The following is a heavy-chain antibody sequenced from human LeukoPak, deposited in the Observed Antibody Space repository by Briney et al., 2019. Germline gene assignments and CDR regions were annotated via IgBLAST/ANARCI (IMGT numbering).Heavy chain of an antibody. CDR1: GVSINSSSW. Sequence: ASGTLSLTCAVYGVSINSSSWWSWVRQSPGKGLEWIGDIGHSGGTNYNPSFRGRVTILVDKSKNQFSLNLGSLTAADTAVYYCARDPNIVSTVTLRAFDIWGQGTMVSVSS. CDR2: IGHSGGT. D-gene: IGHD5/OR15-5a*01. J-gene: IGHJ3*02. CDR3: ARDPNIVSTVTLRAFDI. V-gene: IGHV4-4*02.